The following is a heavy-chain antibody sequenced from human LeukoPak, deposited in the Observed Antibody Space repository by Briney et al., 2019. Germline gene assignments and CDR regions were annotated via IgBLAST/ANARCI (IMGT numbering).Heavy chain of an antibody. CDR2: IYYSGST. J-gene: IGHJ5*02. Sequence: PSETLSLTCTVSGGSISSSSYYWGWIRQPPGKGLEWIGSIYYSGSTYYNPSLKSRVTISVDTSKNLFSLKLSSVTAADTAVYYCARHPGPPADWFCPWGQGTLVTVSS. CDR1: GGSISSSSYY. D-gene: IGHD2-2*01. CDR3: ARHPGPPADWFCP. V-gene: IGHV4-39*01.